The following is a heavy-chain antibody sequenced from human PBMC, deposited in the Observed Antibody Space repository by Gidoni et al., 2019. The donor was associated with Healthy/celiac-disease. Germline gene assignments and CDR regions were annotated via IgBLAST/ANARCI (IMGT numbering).Heavy chain of an antibody. CDR3: ASANSITMVRGAFDY. V-gene: IGHV3-9*01. J-gene: IGHJ4*02. Sequence: EVQLVEAGGGLVQPDRSLRLSCAASGFTFAEYAMPWVRQAPGNGLEWVSGSGWNSGSIGYADSVKGRFTISRDNAKNSLYLQMNSLGAEDTALYYCASANSITMVRGAFDYWGQGTLVTVSS. CDR2: SGWNSGSI. D-gene: IGHD3-10*01. CDR1: GFTFAEYA.